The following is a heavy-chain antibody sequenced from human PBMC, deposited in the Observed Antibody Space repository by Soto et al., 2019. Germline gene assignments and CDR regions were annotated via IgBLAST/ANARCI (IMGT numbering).Heavy chain of an antibody. CDR1: GFTFSTYA. J-gene: IGHJ6*02. V-gene: IGHV3-23*01. D-gene: IGHD2-2*01. CDR2: ISGSGGST. CDR3: ATRRDASYYYYGMDV. Sequence: GGPLRLSCAASGFTFSTYAMSWVRQAPGKGLEWVSAISGSGGSTYYADSVKGRFTISRDNSKNTLFLQVNSLRAEDTAVYYCATRRDASYYYYGMDVWGQGTTVTVSS.